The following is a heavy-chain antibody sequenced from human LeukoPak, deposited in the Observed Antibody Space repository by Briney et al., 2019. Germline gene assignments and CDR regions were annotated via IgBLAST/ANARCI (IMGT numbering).Heavy chain of an antibody. J-gene: IGHJ3*02. CDR1: GGASTVYY. CDR2: INHSGST. Sequence: TPSPTRAVYGGASTVYYSSWIRQPPRRGLGWSGEINHSGSTDYNPSLESRVPISVDTSKNQFSLKLSSVSAADTALVYCARGDLSGAFDIWGQGTMVTVSS. V-gene: IGHV4-34*01. D-gene: IGHD6-25*01. CDR3: ARGDLSGAFDI.